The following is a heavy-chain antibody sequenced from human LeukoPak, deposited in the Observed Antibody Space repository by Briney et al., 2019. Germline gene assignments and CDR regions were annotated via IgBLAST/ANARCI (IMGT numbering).Heavy chain of an antibody. CDR1: GFTFSSYD. Sequence: GGSLRLSCAASGFTFSSYDMHWVRQATGKGLEWVSAIGTAGDTYYPGSVKGRFTISRENAKNSLYLQMNSLKTEDTGVYYCTTVGYGGNSLDNWGQGTLVTVSS. D-gene: IGHD4-23*01. CDR3: TTVGYGGNSLDN. V-gene: IGHV3-13*01. J-gene: IGHJ4*02. CDR2: IGTAGDT.